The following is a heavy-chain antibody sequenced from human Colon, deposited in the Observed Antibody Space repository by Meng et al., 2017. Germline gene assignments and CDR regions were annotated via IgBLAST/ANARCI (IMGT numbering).Heavy chain of an antibody. CDR3: AREWGDSGSYFDY. CDR1: GYTFTSYY. CDR2: INPSGGST. Sequence: ASVKVSCKASGYTFTSYYMHWVRQAPGQGLEWMGIINPSGGSTSYAQKFQGRVTMTRDKSTSTVYMELSSMRAEDTAVYYCAREWGDSGSYFDYWGQGTLVTVSS. V-gene: IGHV1-46*01. J-gene: IGHJ4*02. D-gene: IGHD1-26*01.